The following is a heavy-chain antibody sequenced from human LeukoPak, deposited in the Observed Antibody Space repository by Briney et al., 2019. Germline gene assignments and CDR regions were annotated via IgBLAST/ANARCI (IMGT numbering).Heavy chain of an antibody. V-gene: IGHV4-38-2*01. J-gene: IGHJ5*01. CDR3: ARSSGGGGHDS. CDR1: GYSIVSGHY. D-gene: IGHD6-25*01. Sequence: PSAPLSLTCPVSGYSIVSGHYWAWVRQPPGKGLEWIGCVYYSGTYYKSSLTSRVTISMDASRNQFSLKLTSVTAADSAFYFCARSSGGGGHDSWGQGTLVTVSS. CDR2: VYYSGT.